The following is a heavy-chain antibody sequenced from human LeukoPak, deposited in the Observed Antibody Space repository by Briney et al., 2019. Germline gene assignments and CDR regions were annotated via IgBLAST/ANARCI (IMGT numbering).Heavy chain of an antibody. Sequence: PSETLSLTCTVSGGSISSYYWSWIRQPPGKGLEWIGRVFTSAIISGNTNYNPSLKSRVTMSVDSSKNQFSLKLRSVTAADTAVYYRARDRYYYDSSSYFSAFDTWGQGTMVTVSS. CDR1: GGSISSYY. CDR3: ARDRYYYDSSSYFSAFDT. CDR2: VFTSAIISGNT. J-gene: IGHJ3*02. D-gene: IGHD3-22*01. V-gene: IGHV4-4*07.